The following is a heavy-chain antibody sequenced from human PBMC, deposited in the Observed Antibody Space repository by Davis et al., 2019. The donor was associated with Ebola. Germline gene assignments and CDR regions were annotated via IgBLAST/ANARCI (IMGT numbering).Heavy chain of an antibody. CDR3: ARDRYYDSSGYGN. J-gene: IGHJ4*02. CDR1: EYTLTELP. CDR2: FDPEDGET. Sequence: ASVKVSCKVYEYTLTELPMHWVRQAPGKGLEWMGGFDPEDGETIYAQKFQGRVTMTTDTSTSTAYMELRSLRSDDTAVYYCARDRYYDSSGYGNWGQGTLVTVSS. V-gene: IGHV1-24*01. D-gene: IGHD3-22*01.